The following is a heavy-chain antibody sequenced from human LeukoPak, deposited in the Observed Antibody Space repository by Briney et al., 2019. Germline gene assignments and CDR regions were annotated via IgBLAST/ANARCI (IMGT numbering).Heavy chain of an antibody. CDR3: ARSYSSSWYYSDY. Sequence: GGSLRLSCAASGFTVSSNSMSWGRQAPGKGLEWVSVIYSGGSTYYADSVKGRFTISRDNSKNTLYLQMNSLRAEDTAVYYCARSYSSSWYYSDYWGQGTLVTVSS. D-gene: IGHD6-13*01. J-gene: IGHJ4*02. CDR2: IYSGGST. CDR1: GFTVSSNS. V-gene: IGHV3-53*01.